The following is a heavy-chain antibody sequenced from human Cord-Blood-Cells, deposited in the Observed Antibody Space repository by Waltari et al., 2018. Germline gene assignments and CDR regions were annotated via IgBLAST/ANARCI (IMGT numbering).Heavy chain of an antibody. CDR2: IKQDGSEK. CDR3: ARGIRYFDAFDI. Sequence: EVQLVESGGGLVQPGGSLRLSCAASGFTCSSYWMSWVRQAPGKGLEWVANIKQDGSEKYYVDSVKGRFTISRDNAKNSLYLQMNSLRAEDTAVYYCARGIRYFDAFDIWGQGTMVTVSS. V-gene: IGHV3-7*04. D-gene: IGHD3-9*01. CDR1: GFTCSSYW. J-gene: IGHJ3*02.